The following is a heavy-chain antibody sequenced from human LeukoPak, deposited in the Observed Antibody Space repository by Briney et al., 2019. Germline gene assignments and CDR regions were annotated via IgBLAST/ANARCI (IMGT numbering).Heavy chain of an antibody. Sequence: GGSLRLSCAASGFTFSTYWMHWVRQAPGKGLVWVSRINTDGTTTTYADSVKGRFTITRDNSKNTLYVQMNSLRVEDTAVYYCARNPGRTLVVVTAVDYWGQGTLVTVSS. J-gene: IGHJ4*02. D-gene: IGHD2-21*02. V-gene: IGHV3-74*01. CDR3: ARNPGRTLVVVTAVDY. CDR1: GFTFSTYW. CDR2: INTDGTTT.